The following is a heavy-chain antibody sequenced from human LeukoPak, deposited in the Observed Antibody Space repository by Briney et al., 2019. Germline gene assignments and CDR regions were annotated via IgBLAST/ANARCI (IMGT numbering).Heavy chain of an antibody. V-gene: IGHV3-30*18. J-gene: IGHJ4*02. Sequence: PGRSLRLSCAASGFTFSSYGMHWVRQAPGKGLEWVAVISYDGSNKYYADSVKGRFTISRDNSNNTLYLQMNSLRAEDTAVYYCAKYVIAAADTECFDYWGQGTLVTVSS. CDR2: ISYDGSNK. D-gene: IGHD6-13*01. CDR3: AKYVIAAADTECFDY. CDR1: GFTFSSYG.